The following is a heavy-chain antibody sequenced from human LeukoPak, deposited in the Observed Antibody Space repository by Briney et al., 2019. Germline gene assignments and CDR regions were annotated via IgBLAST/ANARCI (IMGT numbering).Heavy chain of an antibody. CDR2: ISGSGVST. CDR1: GFTFSSYA. CDR3: AKLWFGEFSWFDP. D-gene: IGHD3-10*01. V-gene: IGHV3-23*01. J-gene: IGHJ5*02. Sequence: PGGSLRLSCAASGFTFSSYAMSWVRQAPGKGLEWVSAISGSGVSTYYADSVKGRFTISRDNSKNTQYLQMNSLRAEDTAAYYCAKLWFGEFSWFDPWGQGTLVTVSS.